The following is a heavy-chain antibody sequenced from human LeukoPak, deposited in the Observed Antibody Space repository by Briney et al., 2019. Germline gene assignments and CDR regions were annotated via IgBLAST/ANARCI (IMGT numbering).Heavy chain of an antibody. CDR3: AKDLEVGAFGAFDI. V-gene: IGHV3-9*01. D-gene: IGHD1-26*01. CDR1: GFTFDDYA. CDR2: ISWNSIRI. Sequence: PGGSLRLSCAASGFTFDDYAMHWVRQAPGKGLEWVSGISWNSIRIGYADSVKGRFTISRDNAKNSLYLQMNSLRTEDTALYYCAKDLEVGAFGAFDIWGQGTMVTVSS. J-gene: IGHJ3*02.